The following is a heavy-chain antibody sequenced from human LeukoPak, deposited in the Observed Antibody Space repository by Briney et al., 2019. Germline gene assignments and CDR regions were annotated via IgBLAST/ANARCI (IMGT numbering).Heavy chain of an antibody. V-gene: IGHV3-30*18. CDR3: ANPQSRGYVYLDD. Sequence: GGSLRLSCAASGFTFSNYGMHWVRQAPGKGLEWVAVISIDGSEKYYADSVKGRFTISRDNSKNTLYLQMNSLRGDDTAVYYCANPQSRGYVYLDDWGQGTLVTV. CDR2: ISIDGSEK. J-gene: IGHJ4*02. D-gene: IGHD5-12*01. CDR1: GFTFSNYG.